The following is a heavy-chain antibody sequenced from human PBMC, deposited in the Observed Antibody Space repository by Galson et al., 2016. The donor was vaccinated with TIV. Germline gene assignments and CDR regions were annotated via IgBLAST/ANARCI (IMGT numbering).Heavy chain of an antibody. J-gene: IGHJ4*02. V-gene: IGHV3-30*18. CDR1: GFTFSAYG. CDR2: ISYDGDDQ. Sequence: SLRLSCAASGFTFSAYGMYWVRQAPGKGLEWVTFISYDGDDQNYAASVKGRFTVSRDNSKNTLNLQMRSLKPEDTAVYYCAKDQVPTTPMGLIDSWGQGTLVTVSS. D-gene: IGHD5-18*01. CDR3: AKDQVPTTPMGLIDS.